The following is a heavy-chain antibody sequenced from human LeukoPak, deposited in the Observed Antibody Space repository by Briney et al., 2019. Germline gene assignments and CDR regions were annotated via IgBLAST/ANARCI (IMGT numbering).Heavy chain of an antibody. CDR1: GGSISSSGYY. V-gene: IGHV4-39*01. J-gene: IGHJ4*02. CDR2: IDYSGST. D-gene: IGHD3-22*01. Sequence: SETLSLTCTVSGGSISSSGYYWNWVRQPPGKGLEWIGSIDYSGSTYYNPSLKSRVTISVDTSKNQFSLNLSSVTAADTAVYYCARTITVIKRYFDFWGQGTLVTVSS. CDR3: ARTITVIKRYFDF.